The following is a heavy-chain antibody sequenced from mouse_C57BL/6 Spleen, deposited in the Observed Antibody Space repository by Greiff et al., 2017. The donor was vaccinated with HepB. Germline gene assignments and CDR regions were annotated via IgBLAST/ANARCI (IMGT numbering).Heavy chain of an antibody. J-gene: IGHJ3*01. CDR1: GFTFSSYT. CDR3: ARQREQLRLRAFAY. Sequence: EVKVEESGGGLVKPGGSLKLSCAASGFTFSSYTMSWVRQTPEKRLEWVATISGGGGNTYYPDSVKGRFTISRDNAKNTLYLQMSSLRSEDTALYYCARQREQLRLRAFAYWGQGTLVTVSA. V-gene: IGHV5-9*01. CDR2: ISGGGGNT. D-gene: IGHD3-2*02.